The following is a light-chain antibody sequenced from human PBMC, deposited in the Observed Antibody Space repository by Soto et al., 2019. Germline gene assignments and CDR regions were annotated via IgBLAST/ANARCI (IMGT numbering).Light chain of an antibody. CDR1: QGISSY. CDR3: QQLNSYPPAT. CDR2: AAS. Sequence: AIRMTQSPSSLSASTGDRVTITCRASQGISSYLAWYQQKPGKAPKLLIYAASTLQSGVPSRFSGSGSGTDFTLTISSLQPEDFATYYCQQLNSYPPATFGQGTRLEIK. V-gene: IGKV1-8*01. J-gene: IGKJ5*01.